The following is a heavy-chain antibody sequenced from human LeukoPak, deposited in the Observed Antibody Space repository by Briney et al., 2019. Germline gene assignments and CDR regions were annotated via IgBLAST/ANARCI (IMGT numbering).Heavy chain of an antibody. V-gene: IGHV3-7*01. J-gene: IGHJ5*02. D-gene: IGHD5-12*01. CDR3: ARGLYSGFDSDH. CDR1: GFTFSSYW. Sequence: PGGSLRLSCAASGFTFSSYWMSWLRQAPGKGLEGVANIKQDGSEKYYVDSVKGRFTISRDNAKNSLFLQMNSLRVDDTAVYYCARGLYSGFDSDHWGQGALVTVSS. CDR2: IKQDGSEK.